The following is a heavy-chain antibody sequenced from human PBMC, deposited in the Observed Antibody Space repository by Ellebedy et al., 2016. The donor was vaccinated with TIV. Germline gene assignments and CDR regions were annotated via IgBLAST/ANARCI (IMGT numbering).Heavy chain of an antibody. D-gene: IGHD4-23*01. CDR2: LRPSSGAT. Sequence: ASVKVSCKASGYTFTGYYMHWVRQAPGQGPEWMGWLRPSSGATKYAQKFQGRVTMTRDTSISTAYMELNSLTSDDTAIYLCARDSVVLPGAYFDYWGQGVLVTVSS. CDR1: GYTFTGYY. J-gene: IGHJ4*02. V-gene: IGHV1-2*02. CDR3: ARDSVVLPGAYFDY.